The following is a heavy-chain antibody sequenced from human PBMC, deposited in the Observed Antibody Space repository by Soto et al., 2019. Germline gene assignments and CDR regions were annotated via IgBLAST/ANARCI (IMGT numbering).Heavy chain of an antibody. V-gene: IGHV3-33*01. CDR3: ARGLRGVLDY. D-gene: IGHD5-12*01. CDR2: ISNDENIK. J-gene: IGHJ4*02. Sequence: GGSLRLSGVASGFNFGNFCMHWVRQAPGKGLEWLTVISNDENIKQDSVRGRFAIARDNSKNTLYLHLTSLRAEETAIYYCARGLRGVLDYWGQGTLVTVSS. CDR1: GFNFGNFC.